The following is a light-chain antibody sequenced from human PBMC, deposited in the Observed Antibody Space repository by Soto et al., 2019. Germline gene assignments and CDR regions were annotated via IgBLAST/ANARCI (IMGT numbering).Light chain of an antibody. V-gene: IGKV3-20*01. CDR2: GAS. CDR3: QQYGGSSWT. CDR1: QSVSSTY. J-gene: IGKJ1*01. Sequence: EIVLTQSPGTLSLSTGERATLSCRTSQSVSSTYLAWYQQKVGQAPRLLIYGASSRAIGIPDRFSGSGSGTEFTLTISRLEPEDFAVYYCQQYGGSSWTFGQGTKVDIK.